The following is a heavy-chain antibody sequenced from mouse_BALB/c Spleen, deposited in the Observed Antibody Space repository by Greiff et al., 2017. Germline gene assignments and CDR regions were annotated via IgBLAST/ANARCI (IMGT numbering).Heavy chain of an antibody. CDR3: TRSITTVVATDYYAMDY. Sequence: QVQLQQSGAELVRPGASVKLSCKASGYTFTSYWINWVKQRPGQGLEWIGYIYPSDSYTNYNQKFKDKATLTVDKSSSTAYMQLSSPTSEDSAVYYCTRSITTVVATDYYAMDYWGQGTSVTVSS. D-gene: IGHD1-1*01. V-gene: IGHV1-69*02. CDR2: IYPSDSYT. J-gene: IGHJ4*01. CDR1: GYTFTSYW.